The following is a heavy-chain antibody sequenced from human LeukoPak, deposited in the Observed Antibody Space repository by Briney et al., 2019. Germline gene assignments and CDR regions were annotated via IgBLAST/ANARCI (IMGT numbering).Heavy chain of an antibody. CDR1: GFTFSSYS. J-gene: IGHJ4*02. CDR2: ISSSSSYI. V-gene: IGHV3-21*01. D-gene: IGHD1-26*01. Sequence: PGGSLRLSCAASGFTFSSYSMNWVRQAPGKGLEWVSSISSSSSYIYYADSVKGRFTISRDNAKNSLYLQMNSLRAEDTAVYYCASGRWWAQVGASNYFDYWGQGTLVTASS. CDR3: ASGRWWAQVGASNYFDY.